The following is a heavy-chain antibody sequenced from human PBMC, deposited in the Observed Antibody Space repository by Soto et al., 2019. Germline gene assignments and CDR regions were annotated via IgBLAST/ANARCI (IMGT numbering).Heavy chain of an antibody. CDR3: ARAHPSRKVDPVFDY. CDR2: INIYNGNT. V-gene: IGHV1-18*04. D-gene: IGHD1-26*01. CDR1: GYTFTSYY. J-gene: IGHJ4*02. Sequence: ASVKFSCKASGYTFTSYYMHWVRQAAGQGLEWMGWINIYNGNTNYAQKLQGRVTMTADTSTSTAYMELRGLRSDDTAVYYCARAHPSRKVDPVFDYWGQGTLVTVSS.